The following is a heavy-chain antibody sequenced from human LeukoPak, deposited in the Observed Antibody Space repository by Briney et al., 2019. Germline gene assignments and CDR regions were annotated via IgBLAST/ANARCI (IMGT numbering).Heavy chain of an antibody. V-gene: IGHV3-48*01. CDR1: GFTFSSYS. D-gene: IGHD6-13*01. Sequence: GGSLRLSCAASGFTFSSYSMNWVRQAPGKGLEWVSYISSSSSTIYFADSVKGRFTISRDNAKNSLYLQMNSLRAEDTAIYYCAKTRSSSVPSGSFDYWGQGTLVTVSS. CDR3: AKTRSSSVPSGSFDY. CDR2: ISSSSSTI. J-gene: IGHJ4*02.